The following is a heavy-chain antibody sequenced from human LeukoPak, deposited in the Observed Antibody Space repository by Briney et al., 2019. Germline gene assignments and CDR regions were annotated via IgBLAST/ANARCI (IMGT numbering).Heavy chain of an antibody. V-gene: IGHV4-39*07. Sequence: PSETLSLNCTVSGDPINSGPYYWGWIRQPPGKGLEWIGTIYHDMRTFYNPSLKSRVTISVDTSKNQFSLKLSSVTAADTAVYYCARRLVGQTFDYWGQGTLVTVSS. J-gene: IGHJ4*02. CDR1: GDPINSGPYY. CDR3: ARRLVGQTFDY. CDR2: IYHDMRT. D-gene: IGHD3-10*01.